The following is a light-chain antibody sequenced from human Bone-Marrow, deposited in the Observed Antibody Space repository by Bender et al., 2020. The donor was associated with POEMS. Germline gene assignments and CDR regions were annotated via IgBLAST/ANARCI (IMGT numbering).Light chain of an antibody. CDR1: SFNIGADYD. Sequence: QSVLTQPPSVSGAPGQRVTITCTGSSFNIGADYDVHWYQQLPGTAPKLLIYDDSNRPSGVPDRFSGAKSGNTASLTISGLQAEDEADYYCSSYTDTTSQVFGTGTKVTV. CDR2: DDS. V-gene: IGLV1-40*01. J-gene: IGLJ1*01. CDR3: SSYTDTTSQV.